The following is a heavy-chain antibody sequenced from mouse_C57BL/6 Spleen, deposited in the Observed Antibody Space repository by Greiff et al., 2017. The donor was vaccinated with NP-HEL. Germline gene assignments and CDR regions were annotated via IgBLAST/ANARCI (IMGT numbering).Heavy chain of an antibody. Sequence: EVKLVESVAELVRPGASVKLSCTASGFNIKNPYMHWVKQRPEQGLEWIGRIDPANGNTKYAPKFQGKATITADTSSNTAYLQLSSLTSEDTAIYYCARDYGSRTGYFDVWGTGTTVTVSS. V-gene: IGHV14-3*01. CDR3: ARDYGSRTGYFDV. D-gene: IGHD1-1*01. CDR1: GFNIKNPY. J-gene: IGHJ1*03. CDR2: IDPANGNT.